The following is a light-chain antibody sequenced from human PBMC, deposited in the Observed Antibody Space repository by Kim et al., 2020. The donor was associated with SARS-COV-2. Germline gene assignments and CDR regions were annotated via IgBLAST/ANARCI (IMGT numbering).Light chain of an antibody. CDR1: QSVSTS. V-gene: IGKV3-15*01. CDR3: QHYNTCPRWT. CDR2: GAS. Sequence: EIVMTQSPATLSVSSGERATLSCRASQSVSTSLAWYQQRPGQAPRLLIYGASTRATGIPARFSGSGSGTEFTLTISSLQSEDFAVYYCQHYNTCPRWTFGQGTKVDIK. J-gene: IGKJ1*01.